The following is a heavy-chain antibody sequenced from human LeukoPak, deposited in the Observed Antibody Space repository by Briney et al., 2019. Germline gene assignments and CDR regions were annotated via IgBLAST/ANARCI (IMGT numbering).Heavy chain of an antibody. CDR1: GFTFSSYW. CDR2: IKQDGSEK. Sequence: PGGSLRLSCAASGFTFSSYWMSWVRQAPGKGLEWVANIKQDGSEKYYVDSVKGRFTISRDNAKNSLYLQMNSLRAEDTAVYYCGREGERYYFDYWGQGTLVTVSS. J-gene: IGHJ4*02. V-gene: IGHV3-7*01. CDR3: GREGERYYFDY.